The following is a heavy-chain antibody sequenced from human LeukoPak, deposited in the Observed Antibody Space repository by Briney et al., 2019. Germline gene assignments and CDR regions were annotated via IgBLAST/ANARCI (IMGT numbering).Heavy chain of an antibody. Sequence: ASVKVSCKASGYTFTGYYMHWVRQAPGQGLEWMGRMNPNSGGTNYAQKFQGRVTMTRDTSIGTAYMELSRLRSDDTAVYYCARGYGGYVLIWGQGTLVTVSS. CDR3: ARGYGGYVLI. D-gene: IGHD5-12*01. CDR2: MNPNSGGT. CDR1: GYTFTGYY. V-gene: IGHV1-2*06. J-gene: IGHJ4*02.